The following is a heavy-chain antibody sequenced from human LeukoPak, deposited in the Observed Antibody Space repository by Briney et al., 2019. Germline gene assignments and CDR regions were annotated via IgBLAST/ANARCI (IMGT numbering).Heavy chain of an antibody. Sequence: GGSLRLSCTTSGFTLGDYGINWVRQAPGKGLECVGFIQSKTDGGTTDSAAPVKGRFTVSRDDSKNTLYLQMNSLKTEDTAVYYCTTWSSQFDYWGQGTLVTVSS. CDR1: GFTLGDYG. D-gene: IGHD6-6*01. CDR2: IQSKTDGGTT. V-gene: IGHV3-15*01. J-gene: IGHJ4*02. CDR3: TTWSSQFDY.